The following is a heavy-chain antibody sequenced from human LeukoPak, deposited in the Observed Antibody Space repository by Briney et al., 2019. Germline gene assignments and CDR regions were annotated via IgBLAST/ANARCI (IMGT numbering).Heavy chain of an antibody. V-gene: IGHV1-69*13. CDR3: ARGTLGSHCYTN. D-gene: IGHD2-2*02. CDR1: GGTFSSYA. CDR2: IIPIFGTA. J-gene: IGHJ4*02. Sequence: GASVKVSCKASGGTFSSYAISWVRQAPGQGLEWMGGIIPIFGTANYAQKFQGRVTITADESTSTAHMELSSLRSEDTAVYYCARGTLGSHCYTNWGQGTLVTVSS.